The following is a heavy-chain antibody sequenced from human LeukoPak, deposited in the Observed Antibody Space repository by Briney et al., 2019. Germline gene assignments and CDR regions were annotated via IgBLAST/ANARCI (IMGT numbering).Heavy chain of an antibody. V-gene: IGHV4-30-2*01. CDR3: ARTSIAARRANAFDM. D-gene: IGHD6-6*01. Sequence: SETLSLTCAVSGGSISSGGYSWSWIRQPPGKGLEWIGYIYHSGSTYYNPSLKSRVTISVDRSKNQFSLKLSSVTAADTAVYYCARTSIAARRANAFDMWGQGTMVTVSS. J-gene: IGHJ3*02. CDR2: IYHSGST. CDR1: GGSISSGGYS.